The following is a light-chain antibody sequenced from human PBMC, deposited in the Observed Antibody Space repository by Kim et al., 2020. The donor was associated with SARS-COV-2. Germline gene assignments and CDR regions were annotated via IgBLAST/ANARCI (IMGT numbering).Light chain of an antibody. CDR3: QQYNSWPT. J-gene: IGKJ5*01. V-gene: IGKV3D-15*01. CDR1: QSVSSN. Sequence: EIVMTQSPATLSVSPGERATLSCRASQSVSSNLGGYQQKNGQAPRLLIYGASTRATGIPARFSGSGSGTEFTLTISSLQSEDFAVYYCQQYNSWPTFGQGTRLEIK. CDR2: GAS.